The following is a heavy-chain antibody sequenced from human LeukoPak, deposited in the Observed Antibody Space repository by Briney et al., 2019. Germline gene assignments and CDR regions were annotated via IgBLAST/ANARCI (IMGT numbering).Heavy chain of an antibody. Sequence: ASVKVSCKASGGTFSSYAISWVRQAPGQGLEWMGRIIPILGIAKYAQKFQGRVTITADESTSTAYMELSSLRSEDTAVYYCARDDRSTCPWGQGTLVTVSS. V-gene: IGHV1-69*04. CDR2: IIPILGIA. CDR1: GGTFSSYA. J-gene: IGHJ5*02. D-gene: IGHD6-13*01. CDR3: ARDDRSTCP.